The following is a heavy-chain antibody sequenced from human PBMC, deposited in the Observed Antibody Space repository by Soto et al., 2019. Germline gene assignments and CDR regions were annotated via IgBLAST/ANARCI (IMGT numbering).Heavy chain of an antibody. J-gene: IGHJ4*02. V-gene: IGHV3-30*03. D-gene: IGHD3-22*01. Sequence: AGGSLRLSCAASGFTFSDYCMHWVRQAPGKGLEWVAVISYDGSNKYYADSVKGRFTISRDNSKNTLYLQMNSLRAEDTAVYYCARDGLDSRRFDYWGQGTLVTVSS. CDR3: ARDGLDSRRFDY. CDR1: GFTFSDYC. CDR2: ISYDGSNK.